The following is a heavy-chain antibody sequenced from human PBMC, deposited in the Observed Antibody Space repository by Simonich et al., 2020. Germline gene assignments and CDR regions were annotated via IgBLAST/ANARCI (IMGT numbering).Heavy chain of an antibody. J-gene: IGHJ4*02. CDR2: ISAYNGIT. CDR3: ARDQGGRAAAATDY. Sequence: QVQLVQSGAEVKKPGASVNVSCTASGYTFTSYGISWVRHAPGQGLEWMGWISAYNGITNYTQKLQGRVTLTTDTSTSTAYMELRSLRSDDTAVYYCARDQGGRAAAATDYWGQGTLVTVSS. D-gene: IGHD6-13*01. V-gene: IGHV1-18*01. CDR1: GYTFTSYG.